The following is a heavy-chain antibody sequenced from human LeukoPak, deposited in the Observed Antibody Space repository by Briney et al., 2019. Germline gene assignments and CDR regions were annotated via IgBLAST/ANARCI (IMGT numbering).Heavy chain of an antibody. CDR3: ARAEIDYGGNSRYFDY. J-gene: IGHJ4*02. CDR2: IYYSGST. Sequence: SETLSLTCAVYGGTFSGYYWSWIRQPPGKGLEWIGYIYYSGSTYYNPSLKSRVTISVDTSKNQFSLKLSSVTAADTAVYYCARAEIDYGGNSRYFDYWGQGTLVTVSS. D-gene: IGHD4-23*01. V-gene: IGHV4-30-4*08. CDR1: GGTFSGYY.